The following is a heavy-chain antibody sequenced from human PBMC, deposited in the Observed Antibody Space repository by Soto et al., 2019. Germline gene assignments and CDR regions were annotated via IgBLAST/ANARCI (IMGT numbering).Heavy chain of an antibody. Sequence: EVQLVESGGGLVQPGRSLRLSCVASGFTFGDYGMHWVRQAPGRGPEWVSGISWNSGNIGYAGTVKGRFTISRDNAKNSLYLQMNSLRAEDTALYYCVKDGLTSVFGLVHDGSDIWGHGTMVTVSS. J-gene: IGHJ3*02. V-gene: IGHV3-9*01. CDR3: VKDGLTSVFGLVHDGSDI. CDR1: GFTFGDYG. D-gene: IGHD3-3*01. CDR2: ISWNSGNI.